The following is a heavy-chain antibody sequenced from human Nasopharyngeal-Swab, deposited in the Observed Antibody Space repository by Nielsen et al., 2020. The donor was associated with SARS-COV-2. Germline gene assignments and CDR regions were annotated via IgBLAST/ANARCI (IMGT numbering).Heavy chain of an antibody. J-gene: IGHJ4*02. Sequence: GESLKISCKGSGYSFTSYWIGWVRQMPGKGLEWMGIIYPGNSDTRYSPSFQGRVTISADKSISTAYLQWSSLKASDTAMYYCARHESGMYSGYDFWGQGTLVTVSS. D-gene: IGHD5-12*01. CDR3: ARHESGMYSGYDF. V-gene: IGHV5-51*01. CDR2: IYPGNSDT. CDR1: GYSFTSYW.